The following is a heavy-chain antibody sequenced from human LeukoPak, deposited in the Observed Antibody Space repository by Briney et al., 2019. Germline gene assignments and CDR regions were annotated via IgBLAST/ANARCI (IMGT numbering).Heavy chain of an antibody. CDR3: AKLGYYYDSSAPLDAFDI. V-gene: IGHV3-9*01. CDR1: GFTFDDYA. J-gene: IGHJ3*02. CDR2: ISWNSGSI. D-gene: IGHD3-22*01. Sequence: PGRSLRLSCAASGFTFDDYAMHWVRQAPGKGLEWVSGISWNSGSIGYADSVKGRFTISRDNAKNSLYLQMNSLRAEDTASYYCAKLGYYYDSSAPLDAFDIWGQGTMVTVSS.